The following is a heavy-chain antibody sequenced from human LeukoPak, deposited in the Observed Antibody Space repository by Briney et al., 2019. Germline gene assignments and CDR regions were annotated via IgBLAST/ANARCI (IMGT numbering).Heavy chain of an antibody. D-gene: IGHD3-10*01. J-gene: IGHJ3*02. CDR1: GGSISSYC. CDR2: IYCSGST. V-gene: IGHV4-59*01. Sequence: SESLSLTCTVSGGSISSYCRSWVRQPPGKGLEWIGYIYCSGSTNYNPSLKRRVPISLDPCKDQFSLKQSSVTAADTGVYYCAKDPIYGSGGGGAFDIWGQGTMVTVSS. CDR3: AKDPIYGSGGGGAFDI.